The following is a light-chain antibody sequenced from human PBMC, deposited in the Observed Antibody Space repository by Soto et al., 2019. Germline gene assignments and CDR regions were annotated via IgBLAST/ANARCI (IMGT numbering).Light chain of an antibody. CDR3: SSYTSSSTYV. CDR2: DVS. J-gene: IGLJ1*01. CDR1: SSDVGGSNG. Sequence: QSALTQPTSVSGSPGQSVAISCTGTSSDVGGSNGVSWYQQPPGTAPKLMIYDVSNRPSGVPDRFSGSKSGNTASLTISGLQAEDEGDYYCSSYTSSSTYVFGTGNKLTVL. V-gene: IGLV2-18*02.